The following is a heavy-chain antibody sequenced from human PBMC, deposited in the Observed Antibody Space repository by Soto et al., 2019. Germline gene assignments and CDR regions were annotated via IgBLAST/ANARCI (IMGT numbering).Heavy chain of an antibody. J-gene: IGHJ4*02. CDR2: ISSNGGST. Sequence: GGSLRLSCAASGFTFSSYAMHWVRQAPGKGLEYVSAISSNGGSTYYANSVKGRFTISRDNSKNTLYLQMGSLRAEDMAVYYCARGDCSSTSCYPAFDYWGQGT. CDR3: ARGDCSSTSCYPAFDY. V-gene: IGHV3-64*01. CDR1: GFTFSSYA. D-gene: IGHD2-2*01.